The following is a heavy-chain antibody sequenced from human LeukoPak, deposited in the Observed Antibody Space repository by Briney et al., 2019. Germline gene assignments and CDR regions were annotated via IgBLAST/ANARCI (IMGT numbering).Heavy chain of an antibody. D-gene: IGHD1-14*01. Sequence: GGSLRLSCAASGFTFSSYAMSWVRQAPGKGLEWVSAISGSGGSTYYADSVKGQFTISRDNSKNTLYLQMNSLRAEDTAVYYCARNNLLGGGPPYYYYGMDVWAQGTTVTVFS. CDR3: ARNNLLGGGPPYYYYGMDV. J-gene: IGHJ6*02. CDR1: GFTFSSYA. CDR2: ISGSGGST. V-gene: IGHV3-23*01.